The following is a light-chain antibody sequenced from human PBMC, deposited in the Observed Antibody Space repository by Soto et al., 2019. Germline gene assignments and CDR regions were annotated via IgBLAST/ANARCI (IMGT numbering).Light chain of an antibody. CDR2: GAS. V-gene: IGKV3-20*01. J-gene: IGKJ2*01. CDR3: QQYGSSSYT. CDR1: QSVSSSY. Sequence: EIVLTQSPGTLSLSPGERATLSCRASQSVSSSYLAWYQQKPGQAPRLLIYGASSRATGIPDSFSGSGSGTEFTLTISRLEPEDFAVYYCQQYGSSSYTFGQRTKLEIK.